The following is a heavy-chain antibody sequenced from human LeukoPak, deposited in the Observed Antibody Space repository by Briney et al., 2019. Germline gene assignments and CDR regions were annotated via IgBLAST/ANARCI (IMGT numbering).Heavy chain of an antibody. J-gene: IGHJ4*02. V-gene: IGHV4-34*01. Sequence: PSETLSLTCAVYGGSFSGYYWSWIRQPPGKGLEWIGEINHSGSTNYNPSLKSRVTISVDTSKNQFSLKLSSVTAADTAVYYCARLRITIFVPSANWGQGTLVTVSS. CDR1: GGSFSGYY. D-gene: IGHD3-3*01. CDR3: ARLRITIFVPSAN. CDR2: INHSGST.